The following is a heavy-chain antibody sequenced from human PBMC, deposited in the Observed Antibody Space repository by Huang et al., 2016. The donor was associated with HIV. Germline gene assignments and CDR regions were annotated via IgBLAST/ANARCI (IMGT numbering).Heavy chain of an antibody. CDR2: FAPKHGET. Sequence: QVQLVQAGAEVKKPGASVKVSCKVSGYTLPELTIPWVRQAPGKGLEWIGAFAPKHGETNYAQNFQGRVTMTEDTSTDTAYMELNILRSEDTAVYYCATGFDTYYDIWGQGTMVIASS. D-gene: IGHD2-21*01. CDR3: ATGFDTYYDI. J-gene: IGHJ3*02. CDR1: GYTLPELT. V-gene: IGHV1-24*01.